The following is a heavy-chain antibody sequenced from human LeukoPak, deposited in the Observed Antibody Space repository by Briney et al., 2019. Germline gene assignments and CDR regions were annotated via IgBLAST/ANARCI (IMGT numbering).Heavy chain of an antibody. V-gene: IGHV3-21*01. CDR2: IRSSSRYI. Sequence: PGGSLSLSCAASGLTLSSYIMNWVRQAPGKGREWVSSIRSSSRYIYYADAMKGRFTISRDNAKNSLYLKMNSLRAEDTAVYYCARVLQGEYWGQGTLVTVSS. D-gene: IGHD5-24*01. CDR3: ARVLQGEY. J-gene: IGHJ4*02. CDR1: GLTLSSYI.